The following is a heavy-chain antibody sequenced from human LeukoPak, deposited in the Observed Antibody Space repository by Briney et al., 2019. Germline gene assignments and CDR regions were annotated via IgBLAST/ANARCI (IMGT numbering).Heavy chain of an antibody. J-gene: IGHJ5*02. CDR1: GYTYTSYG. CDR3: ARDHRYCSSTSCYWIDWFDP. V-gene: IGHV1-18*01. D-gene: IGHD2-2*01. CDR2: ISAYNGNT. Sequence: ASVKVSCKASGYTYTSYGISWVRQAPGQGLEWMGWISAYNGNTNYAQKLQGRVTMTTDTSTSTAYMELRSLRSDDTAVYYCARDHRYCSSTSCYWIDWFDPWGQGTLVTVSS.